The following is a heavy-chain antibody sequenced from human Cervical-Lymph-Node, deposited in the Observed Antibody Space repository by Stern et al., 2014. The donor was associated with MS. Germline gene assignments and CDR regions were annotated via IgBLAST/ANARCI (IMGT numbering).Heavy chain of an antibody. Sequence: QITLKESGPVLVKPTETLTLTCTVSGFSLNNPTMGVSWIRQPPGKALEWLAHIFLNDEKSYSTSLKSMLTISKDISKSQVVLTMSNMDPVDTATYSCARTSYYSDSGTWVGWFDPWGQGTLVTVSS. J-gene: IGHJ5*02. V-gene: IGHV2-26*01. CDR2: IFLNDEK. CDR1: GFSLNNPTMG. D-gene: IGHD3-10*01. CDR3: ARTSYYSDSGTWVGWFDP.